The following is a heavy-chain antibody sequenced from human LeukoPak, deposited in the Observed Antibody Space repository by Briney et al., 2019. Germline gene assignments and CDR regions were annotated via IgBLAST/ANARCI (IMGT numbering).Heavy chain of an antibody. CDR2: ISGGGGST. CDR3: AKDRLDAFDI. V-gene: IGHV3-23*01. Sequence: GGSLRLSCAASGFTFSSYAMTRVRQAPGKGLEWVSVISGGGGSTYYADSVKGRFTISRDNSKNTLYLQMNSLRADDTAVYYCAKDRLDAFDIWGQGTMVTVSS. J-gene: IGHJ3*02. CDR1: GFTFSSYA.